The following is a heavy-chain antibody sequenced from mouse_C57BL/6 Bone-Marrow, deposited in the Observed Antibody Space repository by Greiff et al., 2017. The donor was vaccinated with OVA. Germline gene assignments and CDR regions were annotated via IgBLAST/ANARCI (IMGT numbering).Heavy chain of an antibody. D-gene: IGHD1-1*01. V-gene: IGHV1-76*01. CDR1: GYTFTDYY. CDR2: IYPGSGNT. Sequence: QVQLKQSGAELVRPGASVKLSCKASGYTFTDYYINWVKQRPGQGLEWIARIYPGSGNTYYNEKFKGKATLTAEKSSSTAYMQLSSLTSEDSAVYFCARYSHYYGSSYEGYFDVWGTGTTVTVSS. J-gene: IGHJ1*03. CDR3: ARYSHYYGSSYEGYFDV.